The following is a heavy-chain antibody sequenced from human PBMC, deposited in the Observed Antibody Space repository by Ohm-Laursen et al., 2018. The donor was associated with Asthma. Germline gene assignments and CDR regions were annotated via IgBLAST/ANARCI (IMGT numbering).Heavy chain of an antibody. CDR2: ISTASTFI. D-gene: IGHD3-16*01. J-gene: IGHJ4*02. CDR3: ARDQIMGY. Sequence: SLRLSCAASGYTFSRYSIHWIRQAPGKGLEWVASISTASTFIYYADSVKGRFTISRDNAKNSLYLQMNSLRAEDTAVYYCARDQIMGYWGQGTLVTVSS. V-gene: IGHV3-21*01. CDR1: GYTFSRYS.